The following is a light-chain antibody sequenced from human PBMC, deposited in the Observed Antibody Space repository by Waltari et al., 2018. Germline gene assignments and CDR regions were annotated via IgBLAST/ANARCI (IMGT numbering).Light chain of an antibody. J-gene: IGKJ5*01. CDR2: AAS. CDR1: QSSSDY. Sequence: DIQMTQSPSSLSASVGDSVTITCRASQSSSDYLNWYQQKPGKAPKLLIYAASTLQSGVPSRFSGSGSGTDFALTISSLQPEDFATYYCQQSYSFGQGTRLEIK. V-gene: IGKV1-39*01. CDR3: QQSYS.